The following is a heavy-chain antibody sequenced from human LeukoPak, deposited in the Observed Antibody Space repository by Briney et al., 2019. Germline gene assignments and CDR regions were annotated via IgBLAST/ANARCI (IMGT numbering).Heavy chain of an antibody. CDR1: GFTFSSYW. Sequence: PGGSLRLSCAASGFTFSSYWMSWVRQAPGKGLEWVANIKQDGSEKYYVDSVKGRFTISRDNAKNSLYLQMNSLRAEDTAVYYCARDNGDYGPYYYYMDVWGKGTTVTVSS. CDR3: ARDNGDYGPYYYYMDV. J-gene: IGHJ6*03. V-gene: IGHV3-7*01. CDR2: IKQDGSEK. D-gene: IGHD4-17*01.